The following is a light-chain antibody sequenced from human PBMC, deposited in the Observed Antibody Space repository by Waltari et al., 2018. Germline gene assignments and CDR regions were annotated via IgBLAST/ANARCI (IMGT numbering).Light chain of an antibody. J-gene: IGLJ3*02. V-gene: IGLV3-1*01. Sequence: SSELTQPPSVAVSPGQRANITCSGDKLGDRYVSWYQQKPGQSPKLIIYQDTKRPSGSPERVSGYNSGNTATLTIGGTQTMDEADYYCQAWDSRGVFGGGTKLTVL. CDR2: QDT. CDR1: KLGDRY. CDR3: QAWDSRGV.